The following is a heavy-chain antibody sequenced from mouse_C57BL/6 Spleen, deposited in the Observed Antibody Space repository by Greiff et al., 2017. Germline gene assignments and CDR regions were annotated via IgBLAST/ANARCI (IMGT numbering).Heavy chain of an antibody. V-gene: IGHV1-80*01. CDR1: GYAFSSYW. J-gene: IGHJ4*01. CDR2: IYPGDGDT. Sequence: QVQLKQSGAELVKPGASVKISCKASGYAFSSYWMNWVKQRPGKGLEWIGQIYPGDGDTNYNGKFKGKATLTADKSSSTAYMQLSSLTSEDSAFYFCARGGDGNLPLCAMDDWGQGTSVTVSS. CDR3: ARGGDGNLPLCAMDD. D-gene: IGHD2-1*01.